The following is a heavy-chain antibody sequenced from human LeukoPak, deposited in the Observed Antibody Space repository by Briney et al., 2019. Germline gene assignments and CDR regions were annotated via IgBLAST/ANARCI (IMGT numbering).Heavy chain of an antibody. D-gene: IGHD3-16*02. CDR2: IIPILGIA. V-gene: IGHV1-69*04. J-gene: IGHJ4*02. CDR1: GGTFSSYA. CDR3: ARGYYDYVWGSYRPQNDDY. Sequence: GASVKVSCKASGGTFSSYAISWVRQAPGQGLEWMGRIIPILGIANYAQKFQGRVTITADKSMSTAYMELSSLRSEDTAVYYCARGYYDYVWGSYRPQNDDYWGQGTLVTVSS.